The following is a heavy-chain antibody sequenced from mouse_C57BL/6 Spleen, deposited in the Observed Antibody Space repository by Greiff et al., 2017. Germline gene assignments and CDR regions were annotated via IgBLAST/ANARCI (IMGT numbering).Heavy chain of an antibody. CDR1: GYTFTSYW. Sequence: QVQLQQPGAELVKPGASVKLSCKASGYTFTSYWMHWVKQRPGRGLEWIGRIDPNSGGTKYNEKFKSKATLTVDKPSSTAYMQLSILTSEESAVYACASDYYGSRSGYFDVWGTGTTVTVSS. D-gene: IGHD1-1*01. J-gene: IGHJ1*03. V-gene: IGHV1-72*01. CDR3: ASDYYGSRSGYFDV. CDR2: IDPNSGGT.